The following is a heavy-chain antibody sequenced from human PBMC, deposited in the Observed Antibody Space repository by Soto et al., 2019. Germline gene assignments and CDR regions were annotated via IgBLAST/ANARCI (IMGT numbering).Heavy chain of an antibody. J-gene: IGHJ4*02. Sequence: GGSLRLSCAASGFTVSSNYMSWVRQAPGKGLEWVSVIYSGGSTYYADSVKGRFTISRDNSKNTLYLQMNSLRAEDTAVYYCAREREGTATTPVGFDYWGQGTLVTVSS. CDR1: GFTVSSNY. D-gene: IGHD5-12*01. CDR2: IYSGGST. V-gene: IGHV3-66*01. CDR3: AREREGTATTPVGFDY.